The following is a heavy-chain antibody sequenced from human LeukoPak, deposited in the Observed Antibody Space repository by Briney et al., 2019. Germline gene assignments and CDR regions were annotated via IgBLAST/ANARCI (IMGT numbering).Heavy chain of an antibody. CDR2: LNPNSGGT. D-gene: IGHD2-2*01. J-gene: IGHJ4*02. Sequence: ASVKVSCKASGYAFTGYYMHWVRQAPGQGLEWMGWLNPNSGGTNYAQKFQGRVTMTRDTSISTAYMELSRLRSDDTAVYYCARVPQYCSSTSCYYDYWGQGTLVTVSS. CDR3: ARVPQYCSSTSCYYDY. CDR1: GYAFTGYY. V-gene: IGHV1-2*02.